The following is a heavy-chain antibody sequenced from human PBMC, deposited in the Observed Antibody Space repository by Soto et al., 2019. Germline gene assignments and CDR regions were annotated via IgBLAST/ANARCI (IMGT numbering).Heavy chain of an antibody. V-gene: IGHV4-31*03. CDR2: IYYSGST. D-gene: IGHD2-2*01. Sequence: SETLSLTCTVSGGSISSGVYYWSWIRQHPGKGLEWIGYIYYSGSTYYNPSLKSRVTISVDTSKNQFSLKLSSVTAADTAVYYCARGETEDIVVVPGPRWFDPWGQGTLVTVSS. CDR3: ARGETEDIVVVPGPRWFDP. J-gene: IGHJ5*02. CDR1: GGSISSGVYY.